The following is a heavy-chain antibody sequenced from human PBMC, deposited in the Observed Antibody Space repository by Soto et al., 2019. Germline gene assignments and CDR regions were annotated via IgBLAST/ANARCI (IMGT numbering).Heavy chain of an antibody. CDR1: GGSFSGYY. CDR2: INHSGST. D-gene: IGHD3-10*01. Sequence: ETLSLSCTVPGGSFSGYYWNWIRQPPGKGLEWIGEINHSGSTNYNPSLKSRVTISVDTSKNQFSLKLSSVTAADTAVYYCARGRGRQYYHGSGSQIRWFDPWGQGTLVTVYS. J-gene: IGHJ5*02. CDR3: ARGRGRQYYHGSGSQIRWFDP. V-gene: IGHV4-34*01.